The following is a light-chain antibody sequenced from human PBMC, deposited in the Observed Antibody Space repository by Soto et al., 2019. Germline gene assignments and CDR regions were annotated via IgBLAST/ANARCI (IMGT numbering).Light chain of an antibody. J-gene: IGLJ1*01. CDR3: CSYAGSYTWV. CDR1: SSDVCGYNY. Sequence: QSALTQPRSVSGSPGQSVTISCTGTSSDVCGYNYVSWYRQHPGKAPRLMIYDVSKRPSGVPDRFSGSKSGNTASLTISGLQAEDEADSYCCSYAGSYTWVFVTGTKLTVL. V-gene: IGLV2-11*01. CDR2: DVS.